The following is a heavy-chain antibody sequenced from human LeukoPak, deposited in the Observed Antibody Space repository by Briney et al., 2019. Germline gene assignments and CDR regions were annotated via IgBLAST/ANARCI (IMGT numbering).Heavy chain of an antibody. V-gene: IGHV6-1*01. J-gene: IGHJ4*02. Sequence: SQTLSLTCAISGDFVSSSSAAWNWVRQSQSGGLEWLGRTYLRSRWYHDFAESVKDRITINADTSKNEFSLQLNSVTPDDTAVYYCARDGGPTGVLNFDYWGQGTLVTVSS. D-gene: IGHD3-3*01. CDR1: GDFVSSSSAA. CDR3: ARDGGPTGVLNFDY. CDR2: TYLRSRWYH.